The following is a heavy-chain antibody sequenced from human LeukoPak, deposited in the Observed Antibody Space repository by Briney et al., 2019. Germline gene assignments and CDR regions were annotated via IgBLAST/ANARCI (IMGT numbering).Heavy chain of an antibody. CDR2: IIPIFGTA. J-gene: IGHJ4*02. V-gene: IGHV1-69*06. Sequence: GASVKVSCKASGGTFSSYAISWVRQAPGQGLEWMGGIIPIFGTANYAQKFQGRVTSTADKSTSTAYMELSSLRSEDTAVYYCAGHSGKNSGYDYAFDYWGQGTLVNGSS. CDR3: AGHSGKNSGYDYAFDY. CDR1: GGTFSSYA. D-gene: IGHD5-12*01.